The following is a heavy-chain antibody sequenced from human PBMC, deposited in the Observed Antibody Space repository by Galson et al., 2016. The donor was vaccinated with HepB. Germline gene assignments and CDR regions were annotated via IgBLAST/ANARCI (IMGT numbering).Heavy chain of an antibody. CDR1: GGSINYYY. CDR2: VFYTGTT. J-gene: IGHJ5*02. V-gene: IGHV4-4*07. CDR3: VREATSPYFSDL. Sequence: EPLSLTCNVSGGSINYYYWSWVRQPAGKGLEWIGRVFYTGTTNYSPSLRSRVSISVDASKNQISLNLNDVTAADTAVYYCVREATSPYFSDLWGHGALVTVSS. D-gene: IGHD2/OR15-2a*01.